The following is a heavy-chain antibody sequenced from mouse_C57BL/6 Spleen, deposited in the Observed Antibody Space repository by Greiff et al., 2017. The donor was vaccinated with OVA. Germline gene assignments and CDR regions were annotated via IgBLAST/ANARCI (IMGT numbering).Heavy chain of an antibody. CDR2: ISSGSSTI. V-gene: IGHV5-17*01. D-gene: IGHD2-5*01. Sequence: DVKLVESGGGLVKPGGSLKLSCAASGFTFSDYGMHWVRQAPEKGLEWVAYISSGSSTIYYAATVKGRFTISRDNAKNTLFLQMTSLRSEDTAMYYCARGRAYYSNVSWFAYWGQGTLVTVSA. CDR3: ARGRAYYSNVSWFAY. J-gene: IGHJ3*01. CDR1: GFTFSDYG.